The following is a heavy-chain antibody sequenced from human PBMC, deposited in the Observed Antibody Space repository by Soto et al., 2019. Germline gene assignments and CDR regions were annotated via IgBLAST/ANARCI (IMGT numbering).Heavy chain of an antibody. CDR3: AKDRGANWGIDAFDI. V-gene: IGHV3-23*01. CDR1: GFTFSSYA. Sequence: LSLTCAASGFTFSSYAMSWVRQAPGKGLEWVSAISGSGGSTYYADSVKGRFTISRDNSKNTLYLQMNSLRAEDTAVYYCAKDRGANWGIDAFDIWGQGTMVTVSS. D-gene: IGHD7-27*01. J-gene: IGHJ3*02. CDR2: ISGSGGST.